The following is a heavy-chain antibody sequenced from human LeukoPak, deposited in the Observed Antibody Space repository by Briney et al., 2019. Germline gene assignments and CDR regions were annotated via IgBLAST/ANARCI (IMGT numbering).Heavy chain of an antibody. CDR2: IKSKTDGGTT. CDR1: GFTFSNAW. Sequence: PGGSLRLSCAASGFTFSNAWMSWVRQAPGKGLEWVGRIKSKTDGGTTDYAAPVKGRFTISRDDSKNTLYLQMNSLKTEDTAVYYCTTVRGYCSGGSCFGYWGQGTLVTVFS. V-gene: IGHV3-15*01. CDR3: TTVRGYCSGGSCFGY. D-gene: IGHD2-15*01. J-gene: IGHJ4*02.